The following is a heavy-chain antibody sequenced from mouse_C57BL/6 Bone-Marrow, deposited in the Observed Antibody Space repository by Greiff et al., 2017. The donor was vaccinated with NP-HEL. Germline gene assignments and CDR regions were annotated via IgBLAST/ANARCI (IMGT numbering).Heavy chain of an antibody. V-gene: IGHV1-81*01. CDR2: IYPRSGNT. CDR1: GYTFTSYG. D-gene: IGHD3-3*01. Sequence: QVQLQQSGAELARPGASVKLSCKASGYTFTSYGISWVKQRTGQGLEWIGEIYPRSGNTYYNEKFKGKATLTADKSSSTAYMELRSLTSEDSAVYFCARRAYLHWYFDVWGTGTTVTVSS. CDR3: ARRAYLHWYFDV. J-gene: IGHJ1*03.